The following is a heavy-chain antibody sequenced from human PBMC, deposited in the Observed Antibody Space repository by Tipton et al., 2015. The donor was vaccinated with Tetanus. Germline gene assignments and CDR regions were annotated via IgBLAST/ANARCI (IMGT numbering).Heavy chain of an antibody. Sequence: TLSLTCAVSGSSISSGGYSWSWIRQPPGKGLEWIGYIYHSGSTYYNPSLKSRVTISVDRSKNQFSLKLSSVTAADTAVYYCAGVTNDAFDIWGQGTMVTVSS. V-gene: IGHV4-30-2*01. J-gene: IGHJ3*02. CDR2: IYHSGST. CDR3: AGVTNDAFDI. D-gene: IGHD2-8*01. CDR1: GSSISSGGYS.